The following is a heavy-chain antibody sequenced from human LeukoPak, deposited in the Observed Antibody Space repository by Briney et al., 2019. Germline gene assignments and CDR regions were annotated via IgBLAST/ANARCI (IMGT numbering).Heavy chain of an antibody. CDR2: ISGSGGTT. CDR1: GFTLSSYG. D-gene: IGHD6-19*01. CDR3: AKDAYLIAVAGNYFDY. J-gene: IGHJ4*02. V-gene: IGHV3-23*01. Sequence: GGSLRLSCAASGFTLSSYGMSWVRQAPGKGLEWVSAISGSGGTTYYADSVKGRFTISRDNSMNTLYLQMNSLRAEDTAVYYCAKDAYLIAVAGNYFDYSGQGTLVTVSS.